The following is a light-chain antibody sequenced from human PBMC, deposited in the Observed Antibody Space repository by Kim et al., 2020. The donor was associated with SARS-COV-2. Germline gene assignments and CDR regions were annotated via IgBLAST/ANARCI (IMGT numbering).Light chain of an antibody. CDR1: QSIRSY. V-gene: IGKV3-11*01. J-gene: IGKJ1*01. CDR3: QQRSDWPRT. CDR2: DAS. Sequence: EIVLTQSPATLSLSPGDRATLSCRASQSIRSYLAWYQQKPGQAPRLLIHDASNRATGIPARFSGSGSGTDFTLTISSLEPEDFAVYYCQQRSDWPRTFGQGTKVDIK.